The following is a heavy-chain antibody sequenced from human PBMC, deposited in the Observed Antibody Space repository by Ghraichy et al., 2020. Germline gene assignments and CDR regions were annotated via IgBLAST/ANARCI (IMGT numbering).Heavy chain of an antibody. CDR2: ISYDGSNK. D-gene: IGHD2-2*01. CDR3: AKDREYHYHYYGMDV. J-gene: IGHJ6*02. Sequence: GGSLRLSCAASGFTFSSFGIHWVRQAPGKGLEWVAVISYDGSNKYYADSVKGRFTISRDNSKNTLYLQMNSLRAEDTAVYYCAKDREYHYHYYGMDVWGQGTTVTVSS. CDR1: GFTFSSFG. V-gene: IGHV3-30*18.